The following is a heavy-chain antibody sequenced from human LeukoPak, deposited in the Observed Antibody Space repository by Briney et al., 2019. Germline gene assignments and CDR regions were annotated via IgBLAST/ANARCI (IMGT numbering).Heavy chain of an antibody. D-gene: IGHD3-3*01. Sequence: GGSLRLSCAASGFSFSSYAMSWVRQAPGKGLEWVSGISASGATTYYADSVKGRFTISRDNSKNTLNVQMNSLRAEDTAVYYCGKTESTYYDFWSGETGAYYFDYWGQGTLVTVSS. CDR3: GKTESTYYDFWSGETGAYYFDY. CDR2: ISASGATT. J-gene: IGHJ4*02. V-gene: IGHV3-23*01. CDR1: GFSFSSYA.